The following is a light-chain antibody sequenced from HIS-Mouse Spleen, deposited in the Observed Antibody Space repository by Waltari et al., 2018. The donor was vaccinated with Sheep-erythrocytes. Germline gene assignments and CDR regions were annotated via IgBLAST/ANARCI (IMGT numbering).Light chain of an antibody. V-gene: IGLV2-23*01. J-gene: IGLJ3*02. CDR2: EGS. CDR3: CSYAGSSTPWV. CDR1: SSDVVSYNL. Sequence: QPALTHPASVSGSPGQSLTISCTATSSDVVSYNLVSAYQQHPGKAPKLMIYEGSKRPSGVSNRFSGSKSGNTASLTISGLQAEDEADYYCCSYAGSSTPWVFGGGTKLTVL.